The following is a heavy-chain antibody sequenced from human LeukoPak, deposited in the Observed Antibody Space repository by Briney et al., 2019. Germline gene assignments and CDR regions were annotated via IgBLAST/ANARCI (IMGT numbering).Heavy chain of an antibody. CDR2: INSDGSST. V-gene: IGHV3-74*01. D-gene: IGHD3-3*01. J-gene: IGHJ4*02. CDR3: SSGGITIFGVPNDY. Sequence: GGSLRLSCAASGFTFRSNWMHWVRQAPGKGLVWVSRINSDGSSTSYADSVKGRFTISRDNAKNTLYLQMDSLRVEDTALYYCSSGGITIFGVPNDYWGQGTLVTVSS. CDR1: GFTFRSNW.